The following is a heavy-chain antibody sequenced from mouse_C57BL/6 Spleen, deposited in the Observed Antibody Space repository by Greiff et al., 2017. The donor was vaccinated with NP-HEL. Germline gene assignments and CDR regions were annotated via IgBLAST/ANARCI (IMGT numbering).Heavy chain of an antibody. CDR1: GFTFSSYA. V-gene: IGHV5-4*01. CDR3: ARSDY. Sequence: EVHLVESGGGLVKPGGSLKLSCAASGFTFSSYAMSWVRQTPEKRLAWVATISDGGSYTYYPHNVKGRFTISRDNAKNNLYLQMSHLKSEDTAMYYCARSDYWGQGTSVTVSS. CDR2: ISDGGSYT. J-gene: IGHJ4*01.